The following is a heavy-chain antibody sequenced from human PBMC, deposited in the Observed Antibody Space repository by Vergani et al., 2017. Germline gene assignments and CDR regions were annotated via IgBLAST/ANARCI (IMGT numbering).Heavy chain of an antibody. CDR1: GYSFTSYW. J-gene: IGHJ3*02. V-gene: IGHV5-51*01. Sequence: EVQLLQSGAEVKKPGESLKISCKGSGYSFTSYWIGWVRQMPGKGLEWMGIIYPGDSDTRYSPSFQGQVTITADKSLSTAYLQWSSLKASDTAMYYCARTYYYDSSGYNDAVDIWGQGTMVTVSS. D-gene: IGHD3-22*01. CDR3: ARTYYYDSSGYNDAVDI. CDR2: IYPGDSDT.